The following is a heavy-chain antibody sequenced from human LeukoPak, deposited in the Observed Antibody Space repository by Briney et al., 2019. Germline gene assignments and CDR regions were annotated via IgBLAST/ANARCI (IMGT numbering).Heavy chain of an antibody. Sequence: PSETLSLTCAVYGGSFSGYYWNWIRQPPGKGLEWIGEINHSGSTNYNPSLKSRVTISVDTSKNQFSLKLSSVTAADTAVYYCARGASPAYWGQGTLVTVSS. V-gene: IGHV4-34*01. CDR2: INHSGST. CDR1: GGSFSGYY. J-gene: IGHJ4*02. CDR3: ARGASPAY.